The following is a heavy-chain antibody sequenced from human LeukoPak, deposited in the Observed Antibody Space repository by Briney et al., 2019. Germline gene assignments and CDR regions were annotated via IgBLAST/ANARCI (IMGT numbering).Heavy chain of an antibody. CDR3: ASVVGATTEYYFDY. CDR1: AYSISRGYY. CDR2: IFHSGTT. Sequence: SETLSLTCAVSAYSISRGYYWGWIRQPPGKGLEWIGSIFHSGTTYYNPSLKSRLSISVDTSKNQFSLKLSSVTAADTAVYYCASVVGATTEYYFDYWGQGTLVTVSS. D-gene: IGHD1-26*01. V-gene: IGHV4-38-2*01. J-gene: IGHJ4*02.